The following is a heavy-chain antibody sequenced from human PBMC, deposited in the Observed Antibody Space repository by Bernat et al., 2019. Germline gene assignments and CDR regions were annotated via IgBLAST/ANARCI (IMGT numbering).Heavy chain of an antibody. CDR2: INHSGST. D-gene: IGHD6-6*01. Sequence: QVQLQQWGAGLLKPSETLSLTCAVYGGSFSGYYWSWIRQPPGKGLEWIGEINHSGSTNYNPSLKSRVTISVDTSKNQSSLKLSSVTAADTAVYYCARGSGIAARLGKDWGQGTLVTVSS. CDR1: GGSFSGYY. V-gene: IGHV4-34*01. CDR3: ARGSGIAARLGKD. J-gene: IGHJ4*02.